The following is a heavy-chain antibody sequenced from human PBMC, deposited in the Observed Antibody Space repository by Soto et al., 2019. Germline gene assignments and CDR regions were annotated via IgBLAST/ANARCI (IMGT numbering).Heavy chain of an antibody. CDR1: GFTFSSYA. CDR2: ISGSGGST. V-gene: IGHV3-23*01. CDR3: AKDYYDSSGYYGWYFDL. J-gene: IGHJ2*01. D-gene: IGHD3-22*01. Sequence: AGGSLRLSCAASGFTFSSYAMSWVRQAPGKGLEWVSAISGSGGSTHYADSVRGRFTISRDNSKNTLYLQMNSLRAEDTAVYYCAKDYYDSSGYYGWYFDLWGRGTLVTVSS.